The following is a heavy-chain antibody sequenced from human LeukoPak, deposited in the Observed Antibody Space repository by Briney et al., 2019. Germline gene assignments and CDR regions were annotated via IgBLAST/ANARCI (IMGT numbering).Heavy chain of an antibody. CDR2: TSNDETKR. Sequence: PGRSLRLSCAASGFAFSTYVMHWVRQAPGKGPEWVAITSNDETKRFYADSVKGRFTISRDNSKNTLHLHMNSLRVEDTAVYYCARGVVAVAAIDYWGQGILVTVSS. J-gene: IGHJ4*02. CDR1: GFAFSTYV. V-gene: IGHV3-30*03. D-gene: IGHD2-15*01. CDR3: ARGVVAVAAIDY.